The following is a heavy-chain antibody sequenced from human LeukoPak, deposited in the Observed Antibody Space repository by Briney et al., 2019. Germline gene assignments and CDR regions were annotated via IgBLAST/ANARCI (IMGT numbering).Heavy chain of an antibody. CDR1: GFTSFSNYW. V-gene: IGHV3-74*01. J-gene: IGHJ4*02. CDR3: ARAPQIGFSGFDKNY. Sequence: GGSLRLSCAASGFTSFSNYWIHWVRQAPGKGLVWVSRIKGDGSGTIYADSVKGRFTISRDNARNTVYLQMNSLRADDTAVYFCARAPQIGFSGFDKNYWGQGTLVTVSS. CDR2: IKGDGSGT. D-gene: IGHD5-12*01.